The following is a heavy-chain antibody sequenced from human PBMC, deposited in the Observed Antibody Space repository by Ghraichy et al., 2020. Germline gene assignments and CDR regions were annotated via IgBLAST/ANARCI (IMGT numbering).Heavy chain of an antibody. CDR2: IYYSGST. V-gene: IGHV4-59*01. J-gene: IGHJ5*02. CDR3: ARVEWSWYRPRNWFDP. Sequence: SETLSLTCTISGGSISSYYWSWIRQPPGKGLEWIGYIYYSGSTNYNPSLKSRVTISVDTSKNQFSLKLSSVTAADTAVYYCARVEWSWYRPRNWFDPWGQGTLVTVSS. D-gene: IGHD3-3*01. CDR1: GGSISSYY.